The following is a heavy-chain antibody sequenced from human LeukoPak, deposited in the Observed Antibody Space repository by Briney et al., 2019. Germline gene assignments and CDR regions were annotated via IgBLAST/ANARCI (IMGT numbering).Heavy chain of an antibody. Sequence: SRTLSLTCTVSGGSLSSGSYCWRWLRQPAGKGLEWLGHIHISGNTNYNPSLKSRVTISVDTSKNQFSLKLRSVTAADTAVYYCARGPRFGELLWHWFDPWGQGTLVTVSS. CDR2: IHISGNT. V-gene: IGHV4-61*09. D-gene: IGHD3-10*01. CDR3: ARGPRFGELLWHWFDP. CDR1: GGSLSSGSYC. J-gene: IGHJ5*02.